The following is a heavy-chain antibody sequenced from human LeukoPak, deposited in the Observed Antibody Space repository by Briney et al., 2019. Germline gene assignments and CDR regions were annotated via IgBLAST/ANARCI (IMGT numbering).Heavy chain of an antibody. CDR3: ARVPGN. CDR2: ISSSSSYI. CDR1: GLSFSSYT. V-gene: IGHV3-21*01. Sequence: PGGSLRLSCAPSGLSFSSYTIHWVRQAPGKGLEWVSSISSSSSYIYYADSVKGRLTISRDNAKNSLYLQMNSLRAEDTAVYYCARVPGNWGQGTLVTVSS. J-gene: IGHJ4*02.